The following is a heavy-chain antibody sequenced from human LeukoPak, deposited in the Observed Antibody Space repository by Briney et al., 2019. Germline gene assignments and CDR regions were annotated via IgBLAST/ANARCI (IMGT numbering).Heavy chain of an antibody. V-gene: IGHV3-74*01. D-gene: IGHD5-18*01. Sequence: GGSLRLSCAASGFTFSSYWMHWVRQAPGKGLVWVSRIKVGGSSTTHADSVKGRFTISRDNAKETVYLQMNSLRTEDTAVYYCARGVPDNSYLSFWGQGTLVTVSS. CDR1: GFTFSSYW. J-gene: IGHJ4*02. CDR3: ARGVPDNSYLSF. CDR2: IKVGGSST.